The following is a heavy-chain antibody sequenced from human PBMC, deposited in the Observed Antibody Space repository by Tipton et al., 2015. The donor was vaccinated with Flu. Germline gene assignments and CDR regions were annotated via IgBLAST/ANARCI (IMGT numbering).Heavy chain of an antibody. CDR2: IYHTGST. Sequence: TLSLTCAASGGSTNSGGHSWSWIRQPPGKGLEWIGYIYHTGSTYYNPSLKSRVTISLDRSKKQLSLRLSSVTAADTAVYYCASSYDISGYFGLHVWGQGTTVTVSS. D-gene: IGHD3-22*01. CDR1: GGSTNSGGHS. J-gene: IGHJ6*02. V-gene: IGHV4-30-2*01. CDR3: ASSYDISGYFGLHV.